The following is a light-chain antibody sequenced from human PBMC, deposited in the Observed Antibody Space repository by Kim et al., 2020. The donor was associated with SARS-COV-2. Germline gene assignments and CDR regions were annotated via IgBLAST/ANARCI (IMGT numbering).Light chain of an antibody. V-gene: IGLV1-40*01. J-gene: IGLJ2*01. Sequence: RVTISYTGNSSNIGAGYNVHWYRQTPGTAPKLLIHDKNNRPSGVPDRFSGSKSGTSASLAITGLQAEDEADYYCQSYDRLSASVVFGGGTQLTVL. CDR2: DKN. CDR1: SSNIGAGYN. CDR3: QSYDRLSASVV.